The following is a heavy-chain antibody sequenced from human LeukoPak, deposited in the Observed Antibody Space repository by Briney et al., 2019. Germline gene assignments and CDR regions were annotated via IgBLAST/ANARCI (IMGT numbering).Heavy chain of an antibody. D-gene: IGHD5-12*01. V-gene: IGHV3-21*01. Sequence: NPGGSLRLSCAASGFTFSSYTLNWVRQAPGKGLEWVSSISPSSTYIHYADSVKGRFTISRDNAKNSLHLQMNSLRAEDTAVYYCARDSSRTYSGYDAPGVDCWGQGTLVTVSS. CDR1: GFTFSSYT. CDR3: ARDSSRTYSGYDAPGVDC. CDR2: ISPSSTYI. J-gene: IGHJ4*02.